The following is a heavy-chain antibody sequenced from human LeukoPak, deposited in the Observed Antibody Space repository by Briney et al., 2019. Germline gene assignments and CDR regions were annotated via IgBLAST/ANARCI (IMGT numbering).Heavy chain of an antibody. J-gene: IGHJ4*02. D-gene: IGHD4-11*01. Sequence: PGGSLRLSCAASGFIFSHHGMHWVRQAPGKGLEWVAVIWSDSTNRFYADSVKGRFTVSRDHSQNTVFLQMNGLRVNDTAIYYCARDAQRGFDYSNSLKNWGRGTVVTVSS. V-gene: IGHV3-33*01. CDR1: GFIFSHHG. CDR3: ARDAQRGFDYSNSLKN. CDR2: IWSDSTNR.